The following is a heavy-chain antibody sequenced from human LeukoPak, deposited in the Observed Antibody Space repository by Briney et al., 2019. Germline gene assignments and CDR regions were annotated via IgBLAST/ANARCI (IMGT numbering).Heavy chain of an antibody. CDR2: IRYDGSNK. D-gene: IGHD5-12*01. CDR3: ARRKAVATFLRRDYYYYMDV. J-gene: IGHJ6*03. CDR1: GFTFSSYG. V-gene: IGHV3-30*02. Sequence: GGSLRLSCAASGFTFSSYGMRWVRQAPGKGLEWVAFIRYDGSNKYYADSVKGRFTISRDNSKNTLYLQMNSLRAEDTAVYYCARRKAVATFLRRDYYYYMDVWGKGTTVTISS.